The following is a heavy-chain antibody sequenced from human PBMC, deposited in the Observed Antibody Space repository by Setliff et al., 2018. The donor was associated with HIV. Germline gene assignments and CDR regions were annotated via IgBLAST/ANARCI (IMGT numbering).Heavy chain of an antibody. CDR1: GGTFSTSA. V-gene: IGHV1-69*05. D-gene: IGHD3-16*01. CDR3: ARDRAEADVGGGVRGPTYFCDY. Sequence: SVKVSCKASGGTFSTSAISWVRQAPGRGLEWMGGIIPVFGSAHYAQKFQDRITITTDESTSSVFVGLSNLRPDDTAIYYCARDRAEADVGGGVRGPTYFCDYWGQGTLVTVSS. J-gene: IGHJ4*02. CDR2: IIPVFGSA.